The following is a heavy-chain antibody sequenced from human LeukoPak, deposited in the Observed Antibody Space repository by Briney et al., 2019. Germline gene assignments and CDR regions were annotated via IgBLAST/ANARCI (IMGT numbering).Heavy chain of an antibody. J-gene: IGHJ6*02. CDR1: GFTFSSYW. D-gene: IGHD6-19*01. Sequence: GGSLRLSCAASGFTFSSYWMSWVRQAPGKGLEWVANIKQDGSEKYYVDSVKGRFTISRDNAKNSLYLQMNSLRAEDTAVYYCAAGYSSGHEDYYYYYGMDAWGQGTTVTVSS. CDR3: AAGYSSGHEDYYYYYGMDA. CDR2: IKQDGSEK. V-gene: IGHV3-7*01.